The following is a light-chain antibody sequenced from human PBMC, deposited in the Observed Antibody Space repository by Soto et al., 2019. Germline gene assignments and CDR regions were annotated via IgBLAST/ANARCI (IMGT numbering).Light chain of an antibody. CDR2: AAS. CDR1: QSISSY. J-gene: IGKJ3*01. V-gene: IGKV1-39*01. Sequence: DIQMTQSPSSLSASVGDRVTITCRASQSISSYLNWYQQKPGKAPKPLIYAASSLQSGVPSRFSGSGSGTDFTLTISSLQPEDFATYYCHQRGTFGPGTKVDIK. CDR3: HQRGT.